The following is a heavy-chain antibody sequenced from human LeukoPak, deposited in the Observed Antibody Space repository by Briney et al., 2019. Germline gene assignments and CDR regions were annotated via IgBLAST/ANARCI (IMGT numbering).Heavy chain of an antibody. Sequence: ASVKVSCKASGYTFTGYYMHWVRQAPGQGLEWMGWINPNSGGTNYAQKFQGRVTMTRDTSISTAYMELSRPRSDDTAVYYCARVVYAINNWFDPWGQGTLVTVSS. CDR1: GYTFTGYY. CDR3: ARVVYAINNWFDP. V-gene: IGHV1-2*02. D-gene: IGHD2-8*01. CDR2: INPNSGGT. J-gene: IGHJ5*02.